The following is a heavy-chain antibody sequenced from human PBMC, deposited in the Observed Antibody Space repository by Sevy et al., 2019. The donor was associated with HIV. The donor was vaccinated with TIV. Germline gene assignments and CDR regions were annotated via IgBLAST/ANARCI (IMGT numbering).Heavy chain of an antibody. V-gene: IGHV4-31*03. J-gene: IGHJ5*02. CDR3: TREKPSTVTTGGWFDP. D-gene: IGHD4-17*01. CDR1: GGSISSGGYY. Sequence: SETLSLTCTVSGGSISSGGYYWSWIRQHPGKGLEWIGYIYYSGSTYYNPSLKSRVTISVDTSKNQFSLKLSSVTAANTPMYYGTREKPSTVTTGGWFDPWGQGTLVTVSS. CDR2: IYYSGST.